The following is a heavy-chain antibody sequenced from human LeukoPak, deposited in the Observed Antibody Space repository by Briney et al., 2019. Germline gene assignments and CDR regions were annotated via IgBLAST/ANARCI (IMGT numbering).Heavy chain of an antibody. CDR2: INPNSGGT. CDR1: GYTFTGYY. CDR3: ARRVVPTAFSWFDP. D-gene: IGHD2-2*01. V-gene: IGHV1-2*02. J-gene: IGHJ5*02. Sequence: ASVKVSCKTSGYTFTGYYMYWVRQAPGQGLEWMGWINPNSGGTSYAQKFQGRVTMTRDTSISTVYMELSSLRSDDTAVYFCARRVVPTAFSWFDPWGQGTLVTVSP.